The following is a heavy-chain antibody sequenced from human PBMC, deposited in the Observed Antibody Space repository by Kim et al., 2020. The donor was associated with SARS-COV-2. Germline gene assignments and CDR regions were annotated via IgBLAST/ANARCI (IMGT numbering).Heavy chain of an antibody. CDR1: GGSISSSSYY. CDR3: ARLTRFSVRGVSPDY. J-gene: IGHJ4*02. D-gene: IGHD3-10*02. V-gene: IGHV4-39*01. CDR2: IYYTGST. Sequence: SETLSLTCTVSGGSISSSSYYWGWIRQPPGKGLEWIGSIYYTGSTYYNPSLKSRVTISVDTSKNQFSLKLSSVTAADTAVYYCARLTRFSVRGVSPDYWGQGTLVTVSS.